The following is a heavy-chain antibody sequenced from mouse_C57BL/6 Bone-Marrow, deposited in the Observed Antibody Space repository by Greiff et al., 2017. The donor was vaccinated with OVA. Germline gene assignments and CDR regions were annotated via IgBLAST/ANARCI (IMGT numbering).Heavy chain of an antibody. CDR3: AKNGAGGFAY. Sequence: QVPVKQSGPGLVQPSQSLFIPCTVPGFSFTSYGVHRVRPSPGKGLEWLGVIWRGGSTDYNAAFMSSFSITQDPPKSQVFFKINSPQADATALYCCAKNGAGGFAYWGQGTLVTVSA. CDR2: IWRGGST. CDR1: GFSFTSYG. D-gene: IGHD3-3*01. J-gene: IGHJ3*01. V-gene: IGHV2-5*01.